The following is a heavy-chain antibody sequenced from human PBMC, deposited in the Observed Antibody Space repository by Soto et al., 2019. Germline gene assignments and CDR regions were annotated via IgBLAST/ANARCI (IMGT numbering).Heavy chain of an antibody. J-gene: IGHJ3*02. CDR3: ARDRPVNYDFWSGYDAFDI. CDR2: ISSSSSYT. Sequence: QVQLVESGGGLVKPGGSLRLSCAASGFTFSDYYMSWIRQAPGKGLEWVSYISSSSSYTNYADSVKGRFTISRDNAKNSLYLQMNRLRAEDTAVYYCARDRPVNYDFWSGYDAFDIWGQGTMVTVSS. D-gene: IGHD3-3*01. CDR1: GFTFSDYY. V-gene: IGHV3-11*06.